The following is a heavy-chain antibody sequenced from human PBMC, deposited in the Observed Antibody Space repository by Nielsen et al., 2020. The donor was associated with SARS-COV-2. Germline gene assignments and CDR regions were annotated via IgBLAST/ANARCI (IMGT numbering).Heavy chain of an antibody. CDR2: IQQDGSEK. Sequence: GGSLRLSCAASGFTLRNYWMSWVRQAPGKGLEWLANIQQDGSEKDYVDSVKGRFTISRDNAKNSLYLEMNSLRAEDTAVYYCARYSGAYWGQGTLVTVSS. D-gene: IGHD2-21*01. CDR3: ARYSGAY. J-gene: IGHJ4*02. CDR1: GFTLRNYW. V-gene: IGHV3-7*01.